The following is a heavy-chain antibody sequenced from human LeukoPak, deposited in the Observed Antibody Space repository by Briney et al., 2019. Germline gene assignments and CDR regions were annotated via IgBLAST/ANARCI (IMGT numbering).Heavy chain of an antibody. D-gene: IGHD2-15*01. CDR3: ARATGGPRRGIDY. CDR1: GFTVSTNN. J-gene: IGHJ4*02. Sequence: GGSVRLSCAASGFTVSTNNMYWVRQALGKGLEWVSVIYSGGSTYYADSVKVRFTISRDDSKNTLYLQMNSLRGEDTAVYYCARATGGPRRGIDYWGQGTMVTDSS. CDR2: IYSGGST. V-gene: IGHV3-66*01.